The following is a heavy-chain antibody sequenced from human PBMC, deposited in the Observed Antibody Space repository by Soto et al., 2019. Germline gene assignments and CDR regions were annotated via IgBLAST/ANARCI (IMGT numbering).Heavy chain of an antibody. J-gene: IGHJ5*02. V-gene: IGHV3-21*01. Sequence: GGSLRLSCAASGFTFSSYSMNWVRQAPGKGLEWVSSISSSSSYIYYADSVKGRFTISRDNAKNSLYLQMNSLRAEDTAVYYCARDRVAAADTNWFDPWGQGTLVTVSS. CDR2: ISSSSSYI. CDR1: GFTFSSYS. D-gene: IGHD6-13*01. CDR3: ARDRVAAADTNWFDP.